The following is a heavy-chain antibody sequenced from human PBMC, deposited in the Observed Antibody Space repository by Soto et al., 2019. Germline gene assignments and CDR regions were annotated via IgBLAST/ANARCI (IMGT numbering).Heavy chain of an antibody. V-gene: IGHV4-30-2*01. CDR2: IYHSGST. Sequence: HLQLKESGSGLVKPSQTLSLTCAVSGGSISSGGYSWSWIRQPPGRGLEWIGYIYHSGSTYYNPSLKSRVTISVDRSKNQFSLKLSSVTAADTAVYYCARVEATVTTYYFDYWGQGTLVTVSS. D-gene: IGHD4-17*01. CDR3: ARVEATVTTYYFDY. CDR1: GGSISSGGYS. J-gene: IGHJ4*02.